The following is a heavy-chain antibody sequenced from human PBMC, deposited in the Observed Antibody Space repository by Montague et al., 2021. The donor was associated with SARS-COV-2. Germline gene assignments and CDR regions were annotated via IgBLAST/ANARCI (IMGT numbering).Heavy chain of an antibody. D-gene: IGHD3-3*01. Sequence: SETLSLTRTVSGGSISSSSYYWGWIRQPPGKGLEWIGSICYSGSTYYXPSLKSRVTISVDTSKNQFSLKLSSVTAADTAVYYCARKASRCITIFGVVTASYYLDYWGQGTLVTVSS. CDR2: ICYSGST. J-gene: IGHJ4*02. CDR3: ARKASRCITIFGVVTASYYLDY. V-gene: IGHV4-39*01. CDR1: GGSISSSSYY.